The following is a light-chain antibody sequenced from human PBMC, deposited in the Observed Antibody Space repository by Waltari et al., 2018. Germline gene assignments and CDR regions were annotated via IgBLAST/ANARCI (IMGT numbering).Light chain of an antibody. CDR2: EIS. Sequence: EIVMTQTPLSLPVTLGPPASIPCRSSQSLVHIDGNTYLNWLHQRPCQPPRPLLYEISKRVSGVPDRVSGSGAGTDFTLEITRVEPDDVGIYYCSQTSQFPLTFGQGTRVEIK. CDR1: QSLVHIDGNTY. V-gene: IGKV2-24*01. J-gene: IGKJ1*01. CDR3: SQTSQFPLT.